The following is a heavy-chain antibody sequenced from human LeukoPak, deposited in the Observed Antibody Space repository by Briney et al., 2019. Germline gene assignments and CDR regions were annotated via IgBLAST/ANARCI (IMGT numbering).Heavy chain of an antibody. CDR1: GFTFSSYA. D-gene: IGHD2-15*01. J-gene: IGHJ4*02. CDR3: ARGGVVVAATPADY. Sequence: GGSLRLSCAASGFTFSSYAMPWVRQAPGKGLEYVSAISSNGGSTYYANSVKGRFTTSRDNSKNTLYLQMGSLRAEDMAVYYCARGGVVVAATPADYWGQGTLVTVSS. V-gene: IGHV3-64*01. CDR2: ISSNGGST.